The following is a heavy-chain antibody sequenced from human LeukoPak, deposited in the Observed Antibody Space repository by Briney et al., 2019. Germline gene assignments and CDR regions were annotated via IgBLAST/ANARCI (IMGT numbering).Heavy chain of an antibody. CDR3: AKGGRYGYNYLDY. CDR1: GFTFSSYG. V-gene: IGHV3-30*18. J-gene: IGHJ4*02. Sequence: GGSLRLSCAASGFTFSSYGMHWVRQAPGKGLEWVAVISYDGSNKYYADSVKGRFTISRDNSKNTLYLQMNSLRAEDTAVYYCAKGGRYGYNYLDYWGQGTLVTVSS. CDR2: ISYDGSNK. D-gene: IGHD5-24*01.